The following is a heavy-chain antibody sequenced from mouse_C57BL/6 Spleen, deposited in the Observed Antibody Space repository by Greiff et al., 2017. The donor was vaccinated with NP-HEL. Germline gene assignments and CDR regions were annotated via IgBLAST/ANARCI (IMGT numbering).Heavy chain of an antibody. J-gene: IGHJ2*01. CDR2: IDPENGDT. Sequence: EVQLQQSGAELVRPGASVKLSCTASGFNIKDDYMHWVKQRPEQGLEWIGWIDPENGDTEYASKFQGKATITADTSSNTAYLQLSSLTSEDTAVYYCTTGSHSSGYFFDYWGQGTTLTVSS. D-gene: IGHD3-2*02. CDR1: GFNIKDDY. CDR3: TTGSHSSGYFFDY. V-gene: IGHV14-4*01.